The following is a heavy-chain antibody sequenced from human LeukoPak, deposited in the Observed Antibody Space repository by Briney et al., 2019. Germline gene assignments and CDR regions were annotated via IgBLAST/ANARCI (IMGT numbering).Heavy chain of an antibody. J-gene: IGHJ3*02. Sequence: GGSLRLSCAASGFTFSNYWMSWVRQAPGKGLEWVANIKQYGSEKYYVDSVKGRFTIFRDNAKNSLYLQMNSLRAEDTAVYYCARGDYFGSGTSFIDAFDIWGQGTMVTVS. CDR1: GFTFSNYW. CDR2: IKQYGSEK. V-gene: IGHV3-7*01. CDR3: ARGDYFGSGTSFIDAFDI. D-gene: IGHD3-10*01.